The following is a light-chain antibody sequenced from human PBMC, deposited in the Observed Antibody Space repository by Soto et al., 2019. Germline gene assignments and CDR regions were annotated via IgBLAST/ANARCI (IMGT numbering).Light chain of an antibody. Sequence: DVQMTQSPSTLSASVGDRVTITCRASQNIINWLAWYQQKPGKAPKLLIYVAVNLESGVPSRFSGSRSGTQFTLTINILQPDAFAPYYCHQYDSSSSSFGQGTKLEIK. J-gene: IGKJ2*01. CDR3: HQYDSSSSS. CDR2: VAV. V-gene: IGKV1-5*01. CDR1: QNIINW.